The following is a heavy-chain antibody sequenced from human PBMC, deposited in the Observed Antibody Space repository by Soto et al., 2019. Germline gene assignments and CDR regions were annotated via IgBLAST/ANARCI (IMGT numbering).Heavy chain of an antibody. CDR3: ARASNYYGDSEYLQH. CDR1: GGSFSGYY. CDR2: INHSGST. J-gene: IGHJ1*01. V-gene: IGHV4-34*01. D-gene: IGHD4-17*01. Sequence: SETLSLTCAVYGGSFSGYYWSWIRQPPGKGLEWIGEINHSGSTNYNPSLKSRVTISVDTSKNQFSLKLSSVTAADTAVYYCARASNYYGDSEYLQHWGQGTLVTVSS.